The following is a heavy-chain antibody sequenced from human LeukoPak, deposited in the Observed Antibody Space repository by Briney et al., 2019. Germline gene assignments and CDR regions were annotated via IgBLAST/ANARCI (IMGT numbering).Heavy chain of an antibody. CDR2: IKSKTDGGTT. J-gene: IGHJ3*02. CDR3: TTGGDSSGYYSPFHAFDI. CDR1: GFTFSNAW. D-gene: IGHD3-22*01. Sequence: PGGSLRLSCAASGFTFSNAWMSWVRQAPGKGLEWVGRIKSKTDGGTTDYAAPVKGRFTISRDDSKNTLYLQMNSLKTEDTAVYYCTTGGDSSGYYSPFHAFDIWGQGTMVTVSS. V-gene: IGHV3-15*01.